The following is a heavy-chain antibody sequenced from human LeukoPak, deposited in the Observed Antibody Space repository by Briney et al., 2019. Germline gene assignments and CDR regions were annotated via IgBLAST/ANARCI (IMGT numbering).Heavy chain of an antibody. J-gene: IGHJ5*02. D-gene: IGHD3-3*01. Sequence: GSLRLSCAASGFTFSSYSMNWVRQPPGKGLEWIGEINHSGSTNYNPSLKSRVTISVDTSKNQFSLKLSSVTAADTAVYYCARAETYYDFWSGYYHHYNWFDPWGQGTLVTVSS. V-gene: IGHV4-34*01. CDR1: GFTFSSYS. CDR2: INHSGST. CDR3: ARAETYYDFWSGYYHHYNWFDP.